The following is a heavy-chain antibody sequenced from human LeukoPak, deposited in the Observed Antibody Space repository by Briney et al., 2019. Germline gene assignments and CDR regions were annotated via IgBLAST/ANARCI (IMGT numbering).Heavy chain of an antibody. Sequence: AGSLRLSCAASGFNSSTYSMNWDRQAPGLGLQGVSSISSSSSYIYYADSVKGRFTISTDNAKNSLYLQMISLEAADTALFDCAEYLRKHYGGGGDYYFYMDVWGKGTTVTVSS. D-gene: IGHD2/OR15-2a*01. CDR3: AEYLRKHYGGGGDYYFYMDV. CDR2: ISSSSSYI. CDR1: GFNSSTYS. V-gene: IGHV3-21*04. J-gene: IGHJ6*03.